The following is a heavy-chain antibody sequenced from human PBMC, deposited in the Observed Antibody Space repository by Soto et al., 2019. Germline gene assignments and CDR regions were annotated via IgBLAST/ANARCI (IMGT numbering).Heavy chain of an antibody. D-gene: IGHD3-10*01. CDR3: AGMDLDYYGSDYPYYYYMDV. CDR1: GFTFSSYA. J-gene: IGHJ6*03. CDR2: ISGSGGST. Sequence: GGSLRLSCAASGFTFSSYAMSWVRQAPGKGLEWVSAISGSGGSTYYADSVKGRFTISRDNSKNTLYLQMNSLRAEDTAVYYCAGMDLDYYGSDYPYYYYMDVWGKGTTVTVSS. V-gene: IGHV3-23*01.